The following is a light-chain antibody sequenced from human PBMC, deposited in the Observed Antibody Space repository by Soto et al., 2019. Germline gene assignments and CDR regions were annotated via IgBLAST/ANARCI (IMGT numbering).Light chain of an antibody. V-gene: IGLV2-14*03. J-gene: IGLJ2*01. CDR3: SSYARSNTLL. Sequence: QSVLTQPASVSGSPGQSITISCTGTSSDVGGYNFVSWYQQYPGKAPKLMIYDVTNRPSGVSNRFSSSKSGNTASLTISGLQAEDEADYYCSSYARSNTLLFGGGTKLTVL. CDR2: DVT. CDR1: SSDVGGYNF.